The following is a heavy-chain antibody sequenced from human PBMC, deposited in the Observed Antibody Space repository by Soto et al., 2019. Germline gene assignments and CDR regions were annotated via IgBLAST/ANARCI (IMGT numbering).Heavy chain of an antibody. CDR3: ARGRGKAYYYYYYMDV. CDR2: ISAYNGNT. CDR1: GYTFTSYG. V-gene: IGHV1-18*01. Sequence: GASVKVSCKASGYTFTSYGISWVRQAPGQGLEWMGWISAYNGNTNYAQKLQGRVTMTTDTSTSTAYMELMSLRSDDTAVYYCARGRGKAYYYYYYMDVWGKGTTVTVSS. J-gene: IGHJ6*03.